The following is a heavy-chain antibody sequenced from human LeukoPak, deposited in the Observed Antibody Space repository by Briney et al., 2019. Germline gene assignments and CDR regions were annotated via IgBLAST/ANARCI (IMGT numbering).Heavy chain of an antibody. Sequence: PSETLSLTCTVSGGSISSYYWSWIRQPPGKGLEWIGYIYYSGSTNYNPSLKSRVTISVDTSKNQFSLKLSSVTAADTAVYYCARLGTRIDYWGQGTLVTVSS. CDR2: IYYSGST. V-gene: IGHV4-59*08. CDR3: ARLGTRIDY. CDR1: GGSISSYY. D-gene: IGHD2-2*01. J-gene: IGHJ4*02.